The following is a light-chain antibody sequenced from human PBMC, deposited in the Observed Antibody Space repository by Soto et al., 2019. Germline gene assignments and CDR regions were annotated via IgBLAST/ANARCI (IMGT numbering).Light chain of an antibody. Sequence: EIVLTQSPGTLSLSPGERATLSFRASQSISSYLAWYQQKPGQAPRLLIYDASNRATGIPARFSGSGSGTDFTLTISSLEPEDFAVYYCQQRSNWLVGPGTKVDIK. J-gene: IGKJ3*01. CDR1: QSISSY. CDR3: QQRSNWL. CDR2: DAS. V-gene: IGKV3-11*01.